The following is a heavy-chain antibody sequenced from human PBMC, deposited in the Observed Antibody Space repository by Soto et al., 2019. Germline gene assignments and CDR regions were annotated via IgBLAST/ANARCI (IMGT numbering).Heavy chain of an antibody. Sequence: GGSLRLSCAASGFTFSSYAMHWVRQAPGKGLEWVAVISYDGSNKYYADSVKGRFTISRDNSKNTLYLQMNSLRAEDTAVYYCASPDDSLPDFYWGQGTLVTVSS. CDR1: GFTFSSYA. J-gene: IGHJ4*02. D-gene: IGHD3-3*01. V-gene: IGHV3-30-3*01. CDR2: ISYDGSNK. CDR3: ASPDDSLPDFY.